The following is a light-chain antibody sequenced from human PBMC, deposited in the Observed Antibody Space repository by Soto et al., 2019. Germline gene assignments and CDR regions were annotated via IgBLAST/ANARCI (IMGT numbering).Light chain of an antibody. CDR2: DAS. V-gene: IGKV3-11*01. Sequence: EIVLTQSPVTLSLSPGEGATHSCKASQSISIDLAWYQQKPGQVPRLLIYDASSRATGIPGRFTGSGSGTDFTLTISSLEPDDFAVYYCQQRGNWPRTWAFGQGTKVEV. J-gene: IGKJ1*01. CDR3: QQRGNWPRTWA. CDR1: QSISID.